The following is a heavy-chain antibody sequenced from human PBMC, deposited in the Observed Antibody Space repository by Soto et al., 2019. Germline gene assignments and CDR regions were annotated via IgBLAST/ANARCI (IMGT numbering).Heavy chain of an antibody. CDR2: IYSGGST. CDR3: AREKGYSSCWFDY. CDR1: GFTVSSNY. D-gene: IGHD6-13*01. J-gene: IGHJ4*02. Sequence: EVQLVESGGGLVQPGGSLRLSCAASGFTVSSNYMNWVRQAPGKGLEWVSVIYSGGSTIYSDSARGRFTISRDNSTDTVYLQRNSLSAEDTAVYYGAREKGYSSCWFDYWGQGTLVTVSS. V-gene: IGHV3-66*01.